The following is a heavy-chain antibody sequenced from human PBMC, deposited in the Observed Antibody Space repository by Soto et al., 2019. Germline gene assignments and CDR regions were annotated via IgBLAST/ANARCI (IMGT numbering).Heavy chain of an antibody. V-gene: IGHV3-30*18. J-gene: IGHJ4*02. D-gene: IGHD4-17*01. CDR1: GFTFSSYG. CDR2: ISYDGSNK. CDR3: AKDDYLKPRNDYYFDY. Sequence: GGSLRLSCAASGFTFSSYGMHWVRQAPGKGLEWVAVISYDGSNKYYADSVKGRFTISRDNSKNTLYLQMNSLRAEDTAVYYCAKDDYLKPRNDYYFDYWGQGTLVTVSS.